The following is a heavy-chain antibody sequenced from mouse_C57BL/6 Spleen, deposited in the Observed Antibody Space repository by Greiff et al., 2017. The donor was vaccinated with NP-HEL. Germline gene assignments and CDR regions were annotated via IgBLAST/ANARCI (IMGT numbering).Heavy chain of an antibody. D-gene: IGHD2-14*01. CDR3: ASSGDYRSYYAMDY. CDR1: GYTFTSYW. CDR2: IYPSDSET. V-gene: IGHV1-61*01. Sequence: QVQLQQSGAELVRPGSSVKLSCKASGYTFTSYWMDWVKQRPGQGLEWIGNIYPSDSETHYNQKFKDKATLTVDKSSSTAYMQLSSLTSEDSAVYYCASSGDYRSYYAMDYWGQGTSVTVAS. J-gene: IGHJ4*01.